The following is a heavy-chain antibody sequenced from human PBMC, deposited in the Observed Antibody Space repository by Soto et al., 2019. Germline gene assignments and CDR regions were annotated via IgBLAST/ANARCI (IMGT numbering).Heavy chain of an antibody. Sequence: SETLSLTCAVYCGSFSGYYWSWIRQPPGKGLEWIGEINHSRSTNYNPSLKSRVTISVDTSKNQFSLKLSSVTAADTAVYYCARVLEYYGDYYFDYWGQGTLVTVSS. D-gene: IGHD4-17*01. J-gene: IGHJ4*02. CDR1: CGSFSGYY. CDR3: ARVLEYYGDYYFDY. V-gene: IGHV4-34*01. CDR2: INHSRST.